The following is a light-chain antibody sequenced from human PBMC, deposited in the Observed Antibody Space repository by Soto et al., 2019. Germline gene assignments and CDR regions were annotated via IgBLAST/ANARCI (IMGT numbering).Light chain of an antibody. CDR3: QSYDSSLSAYV. Sequence: QSALTQPPSVSGAPGQTVTISCTGISSNIGAGSDVHWYQQLPGTAPKLLMYNNNNRPSGIPDRFSGSKSGTSASLAITGLQAEDEADYFCQSYDSSLSAYVFGTGTKLTVL. J-gene: IGLJ1*01. CDR1: SSNIGAGSD. V-gene: IGLV1-40*01. CDR2: NNN.